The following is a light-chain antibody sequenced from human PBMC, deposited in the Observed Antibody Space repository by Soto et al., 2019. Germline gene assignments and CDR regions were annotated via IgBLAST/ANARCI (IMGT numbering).Light chain of an antibody. V-gene: IGKV3-20*01. J-gene: IGKJ1*01. CDR1: QTVRNNS. CDR3: QQYGSSGT. CDR2: GAS. Sequence: EIVITQSPATLSVSPGERATHSCRASQTVRNNSLAWYHQKPGQAPRLLIYGASSRATGIPDRFSGSGCGTDFTLTISRLEPEDSAVYYCQQYGSSGTFGQGTKVDIK.